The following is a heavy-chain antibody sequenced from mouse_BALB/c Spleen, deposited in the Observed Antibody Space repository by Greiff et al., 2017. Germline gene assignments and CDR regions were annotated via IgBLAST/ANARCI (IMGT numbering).Heavy chain of an antibody. CDR3: ARAIYDGYYAMDY. V-gene: IGHV2-6-2*01. CDR2: IWSDGST. J-gene: IGHJ4*01. CDR1: GFSLTSYG. D-gene: IGHD2-3*01. Sequence: QVQLQQSGPDLVAPSQSLSITCTVSGFSLTSYGVHWVRQPPGKGLEWLVVIWSDGSTTYNSALKSRLSISKDNSKSQVFLKMNSLQTDDTAMYYCARAIYDGYYAMDYWGQGTSVTVAS.